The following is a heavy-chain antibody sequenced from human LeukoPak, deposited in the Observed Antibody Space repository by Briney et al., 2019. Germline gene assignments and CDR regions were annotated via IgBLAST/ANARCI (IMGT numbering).Heavy chain of an antibody. CDR1: GGSISSYY. Sequence: SETLSLTCTGSGGSISSYYWSWIRQSPGKGLECIGYIHYTGSTNYNPSLKSRVTISVETSKNQFSLKLKSVTAADTAVYYCARGGYYGSGNDFRFDPWGQGTLVTVSS. CDR3: ARGGYYGSGNDFRFDP. CDR2: IHYTGST. J-gene: IGHJ5*02. D-gene: IGHD3-10*01. V-gene: IGHV4-59*01.